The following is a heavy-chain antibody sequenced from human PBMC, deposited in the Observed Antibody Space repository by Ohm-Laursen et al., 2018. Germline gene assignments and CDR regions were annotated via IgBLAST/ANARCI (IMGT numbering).Heavy chain of an antibody. V-gene: IGHV1-2*02. CDR2: INPKSGGT. CDR3: ATDNYYDSSGYCGY. CDR1: GGTFSSYS. J-gene: IGHJ4*02. D-gene: IGHD3-22*01. Sequence: SSVKVSCKTSGGTFSSYSISWVRQAPGQGLEWMGWINPKSGGTNYAQKFQGRVTMTRDTSISTAYMELSRLRSDDTAVYYCATDNYYDSSGYCGYWGQGTLVTVSS.